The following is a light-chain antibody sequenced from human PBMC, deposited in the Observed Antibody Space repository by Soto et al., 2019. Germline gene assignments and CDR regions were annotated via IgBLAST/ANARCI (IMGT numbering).Light chain of an antibody. CDR3: KRDNSYTT. V-gene: IGKV1-5*01. CDR1: QSISTW. J-gene: IGKJ2*01. CDR2: DAS. Sequence: DIQMTQSPSTLSVSVGDRVTITCRASQSISTWLAWYQQKPGKAPKLLIYDASSLQSGVPSRFSGHGSGTDFTLTISSLQPDNFATSDCKRDNSYTTFGQGTKLEIK.